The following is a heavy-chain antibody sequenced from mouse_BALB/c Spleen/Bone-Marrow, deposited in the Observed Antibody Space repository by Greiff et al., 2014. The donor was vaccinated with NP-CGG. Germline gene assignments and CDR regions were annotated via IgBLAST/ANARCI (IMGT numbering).Heavy chain of an antibody. V-gene: IGHV14-3*02. CDR2: IDPANGNT. CDR3: AKYGGLRYAMDY. Sequence: DVKLVESGAELVKPGASVKLSCTASGFNIKDTYMHWVKQRPEQGLEWIGRIDPANGNTKYDPKFQGKATITADTSSNAAYLQLSSLTSEDTAVYYCAKYGGLRYAMDYWGQGTSVTVSS. J-gene: IGHJ4*01. D-gene: IGHD2-4*01. CDR1: GFNIKDTY.